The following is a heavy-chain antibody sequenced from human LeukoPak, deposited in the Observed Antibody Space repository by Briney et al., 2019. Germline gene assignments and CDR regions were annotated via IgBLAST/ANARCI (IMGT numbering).Heavy chain of an antibody. Sequence: ASVKVSCKASGYTFTSYGISWVRQAPGQGLEWMGWISAYNGNTNYAQKLQGRVTMTTDTSTSTAYMELRSLRSDDTAVYYCARGDYDFWSGYYWFDPWGQGTLVTVSS. CDR1: GYTFTSYG. D-gene: IGHD3-3*01. CDR3: ARGDYDFWSGYYWFDP. V-gene: IGHV1-18*01. CDR2: ISAYNGNT. J-gene: IGHJ5*02.